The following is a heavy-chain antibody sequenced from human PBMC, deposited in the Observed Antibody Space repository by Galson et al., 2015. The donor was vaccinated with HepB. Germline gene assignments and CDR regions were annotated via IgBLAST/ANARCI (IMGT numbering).Heavy chain of an antibody. D-gene: IGHD5-18*01. Sequence: SLRLSCAASGFTFSSYGMHWVRQAPGKGLEWVSSISSSSSYIYYADSVKGRFTISRDNAKNSLYLQMNSLRAEDTAVYYCASSAMVGDPFDYWGQGTLVTVSS. V-gene: IGHV3-21*01. CDR1: GFTFSSYG. CDR3: ASSAMVGDPFDY. J-gene: IGHJ4*02. CDR2: ISSSSSYI.